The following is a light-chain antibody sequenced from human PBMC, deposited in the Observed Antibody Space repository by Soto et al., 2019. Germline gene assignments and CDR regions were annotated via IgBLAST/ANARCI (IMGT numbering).Light chain of an antibody. CDR2: DAS. V-gene: IGKV1-5*01. Sequence: DIQMTQSPSTLSASVGDRVTITCRASQSISSWLAWYQQKPGKAPKLLIYDASSFDEVAPSMFSGSGSGTEFTTTISPLQPDDVATYYYQQYDSYSSTFGHGTKVEIK. CDR1: QSISSW. J-gene: IGKJ1*01. CDR3: QQYDSYSST.